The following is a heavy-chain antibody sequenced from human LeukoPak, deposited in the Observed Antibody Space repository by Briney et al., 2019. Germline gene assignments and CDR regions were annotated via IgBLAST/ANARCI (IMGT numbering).Heavy chain of an antibody. V-gene: IGHV3-30*02. D-gene: IGHD3-3*01. CDR1: TLSLSTSA. CDR3: VKGADFGFFH. CDR2: MQTDGRDI. Sequence: GGSLRLSCTASTLSLSTSALDWVRQAPGKGPEWVAFMQTDGRDIYYADSVKGRFTISRDNSKNTLYLQMNSLRPEDTAVYYCVKGADFGFFHWGPGTLVTVSS. J-gene: IGHJ4*02.